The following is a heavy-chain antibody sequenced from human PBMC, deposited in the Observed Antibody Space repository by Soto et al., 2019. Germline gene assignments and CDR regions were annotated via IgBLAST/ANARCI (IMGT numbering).Heavy chain of an antibody. CDR1: GFTFSSYS. D-gene: IGHD5-12*01. V-gene: IGHV3-48*02. Sequence: GGSLRLSCAASGFTFSSYSMNWVRQAPGKGLEWVSYISSSSTIYYADSVKGRFTISRDNAKNSLYLQMNSLRDEDTAVYYCARDRNSGYDSRYYGMDVWGQGTTVTAP. J-gene: IGHJ6*02. CDR2: ISSSSTI. CDR3: ARDRNSGYDSRYYGMDV.